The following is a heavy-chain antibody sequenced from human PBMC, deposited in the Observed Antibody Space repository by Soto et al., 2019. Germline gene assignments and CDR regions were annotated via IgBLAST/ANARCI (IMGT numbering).Heavy chain of an antibody. V-gene: IGHV3-23*01. D-gene: IGHD3-3*01. Sequence: GGSLRLSCAASGFTFSSYAMSWVRQAPGKGLEWVSAISGSGGSTYYADSVKGRFTISRDNSKNTLYLQMNSLRAEDTAVYYCAKDSQGYDFWSGPTSYYYYMDVWGKGTTVTVSS. J-gene: IGHJ6*03. CDR1: GFTFSSYA. CDR3: AKDSQGYDFWSGPTSYYYYMDV. CDR2: ISGSGGST.